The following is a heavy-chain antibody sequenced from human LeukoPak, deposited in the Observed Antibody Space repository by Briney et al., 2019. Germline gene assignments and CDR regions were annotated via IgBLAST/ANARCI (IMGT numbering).Heavy chain of an antibody. CDR2: IYYSENT. CDR3: ASEKAAYCTGDCHSFDR. CDR1: GGSISDGVYY. D-gene: IGHD2-21*02. V-gene: IGHV4-30-4*01. Sequence: SETLSLTCTVSGGSISDGVYYWNWIRQSPGKGLEWIGYIYYSENTYYNPSLKSRVTISIDTSKNQFFLKVTSVTAADTATYFCASEKAAYCTGDCHSFDRWGQGILVTVSS. J-gene: IGHJ5*02.